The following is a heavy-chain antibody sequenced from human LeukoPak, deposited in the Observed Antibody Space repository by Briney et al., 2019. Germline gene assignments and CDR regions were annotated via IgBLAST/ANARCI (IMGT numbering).Heavy chain of an antibody. CDR2: IYYTGST. V-gene: IGHV4-59*01. CDR3: ARATSWSYYYMDV. Sequence: SEILSLTCTVSGGSISSYYRTWIRRPPGKGLEWIGYIYYTGSTNYNPSLKSRVTISVDTSKSQFSLKLTSVTAADTAVYYCARATSWSYYYMDVWGKGTTVTVSS. J-gene: IGHJ6*03. CDR1: GGSISSYY.